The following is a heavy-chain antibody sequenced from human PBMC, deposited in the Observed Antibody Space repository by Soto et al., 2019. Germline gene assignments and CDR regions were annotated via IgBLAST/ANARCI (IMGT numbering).Heavy chain of an antibody. D-gene: IGHD3-22*01. J-gene: IGHJ4*02. CDR2: ISYDGSNK. V-gene: IGHV3-30-3*01. CDR1: GFTFSSYA. Sequence: GGSLRLSCAASGFTFSSYAMHWVRQAPGKGLEWVAVISYDGSNKYYADSVKGRFTISRDNYKNTLYLQMNSLRAEDTAVYYCARDALDYYDSSGYYDYWGQGT. CDR3: ARDALDYYDSSGYYDY.